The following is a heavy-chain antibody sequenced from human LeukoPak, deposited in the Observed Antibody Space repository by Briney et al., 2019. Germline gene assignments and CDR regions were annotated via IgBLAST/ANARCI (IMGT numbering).Heavy chain of an antibody. CDR1: GGSVSSGSYY. D-gene: IGHD3-22*01. CDR2: IYYSGST. V-gene: IGHV4-61*01. CDR3: ASLRSDSSGYYNLRIDY. J-gene: IGHJ4*02. Sequence: SETLSFTCTVSGGSVSSGSYYWSWIRQPPGKGLEWIGYIYYSGSTNYNPSLKSRVTISVDTSKNQFSLKLSSVTAADTAVYYCASLRSDSSGYYNLRIDYWGQGTLVTVFS.